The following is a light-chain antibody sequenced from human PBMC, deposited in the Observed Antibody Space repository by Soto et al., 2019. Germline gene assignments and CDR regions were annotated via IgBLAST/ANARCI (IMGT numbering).Light chain of an antibody. V-gene: IGKV1-17*01. CDR2: GAS. CDR1: QGIGNA. Sequence: IQMTQSPSSLCASVGDRVTISCRASQGIGNALGWYQQKPGKPPKLLIYGASNLQSRAPSRFSCSGSGTEFTLTISRLKPDDFATYYCQQYNSYWTFGQATKVDI. J-gene: IGKJ1*01. CDR3: QQYNSYWT.